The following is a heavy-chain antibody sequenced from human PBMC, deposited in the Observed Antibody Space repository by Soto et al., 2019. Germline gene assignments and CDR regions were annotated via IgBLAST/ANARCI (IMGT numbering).Heavy chain of an antibody. Sequence: GGSLGLGCVASGFTFENYAMSWVRQAPGKGLEWVSAISGSGGTTYYSDSVKGRFTISRDNSKNTVYLQMNDLRVEDAAEYFCAKDSWAIFGVPAGEYYAMDVWGQGTTVTVSS. CDR2: ISGSGGTT. CDR3: AKDSWAIFGVPAGEYYAMDV. V-gene: IGHV3-23*01. D-gene: IGHD3-3*01. J-gene: IGHJ6*02. CDR1: GFTFENYA.